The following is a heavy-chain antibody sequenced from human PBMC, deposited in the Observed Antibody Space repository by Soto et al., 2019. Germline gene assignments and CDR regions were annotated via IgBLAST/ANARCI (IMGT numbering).Heavy chain of an antibody. J-gene: IGHJ4*02. CDR1: GGSISSYY. V-gene: IGHV4-59*01. CDR2: IYYSGST. D-gene: IGHD6-13*01. Sequence: SETLSLTCTVSGGSISSYYWSWIRQPPGKGLEWIGYIYYSGSTNYNPSLKSRVTISVDTSKNQFSRKLSSVTAADTAVYYCARRIAAAGSFDYWGQGTLVTVSS. CDR3: ARRIAAAGSFDY.